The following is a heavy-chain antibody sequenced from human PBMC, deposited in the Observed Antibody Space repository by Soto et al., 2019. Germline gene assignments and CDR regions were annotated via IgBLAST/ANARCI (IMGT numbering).Heavy chain of an antibody. V-gene: IGHV3-30*18. J-gene: IGHJ6*03. CDR3: AKDGNSGYDNPSDYMDV. CDR2: ISYDGSNK. Sequence: GGSLRLSCAASGFTFSSYGMHWVRQAPGKGLEWVAVISYDGSNKYYADSVKGRFTISRDNSKNTLYLQMNSLRAEDTAVYYCAKDGNSGYDNPSDYMDVWGKGTTVTVSS. CDR1: GFTFSSYG. D-gene: IGHD5-12*01.